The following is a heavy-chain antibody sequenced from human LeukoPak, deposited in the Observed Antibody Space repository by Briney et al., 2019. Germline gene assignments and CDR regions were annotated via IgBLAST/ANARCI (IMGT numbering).Heavy chain of an antibody. V-gene: IGHV3-23*01. CDR3: AKNKGSSVAYDY. CDR2: ISGTGANT. CDR1: GFIYSSGA. D-gene: IGHD1/OR15-1a*01. J-gene: IGHJ4*02. Sequence: PGGSLRLSCAGSGFIYSSGAMTWVRQAPGKGLEWVSAISGTGANTYYADSVKGRFTISRDNSKNTLYLQMNSLRAEDTAVYYCAKNKGSSVAYDYWGQGTLVTVSS.